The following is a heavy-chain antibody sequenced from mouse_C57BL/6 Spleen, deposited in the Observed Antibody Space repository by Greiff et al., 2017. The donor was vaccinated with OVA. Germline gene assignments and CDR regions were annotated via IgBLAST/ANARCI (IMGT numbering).Heavy chain of an antibody. CDR3: ARSLLRSYAMDY. J-gene: IGHJ4*01. CDR2: IYPGSGST. CDR1: GYTFTSYW. V-gene: IGHV1-55*01. Sequence: VQLQQPGAELVKPGASVQLSCKASGYTFTSYWITWVKQRPGQGLEWIGDIYPGSGSTNYNEKFKSKATLTVDTSASTAYMQRSSLTSEDSAVYYCARSLLRSYAMDYWGQGTSVTVSS. D-gene: IGHD1-2*01.